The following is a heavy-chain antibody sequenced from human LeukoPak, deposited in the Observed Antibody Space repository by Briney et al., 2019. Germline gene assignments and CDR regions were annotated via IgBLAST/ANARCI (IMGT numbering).Heavy chain of an antibody. CDR3: ARGFGYCGGDCYSVFDY. CDR2: IIPILGTA. Sequence: ASVKVSCKASGYKFTGYYMHWVRQAPGQGLEWMGGIIPILGTANYAQKFQGRVAITTDESTSTAYMELSSLRSEDTAVYYCARGFGYCGGDCYSVFDYWGQGTLVTVSS. D-gene: IGHD2-21*02. V-gene: IGHV1-69*16. J-gene: IGHJ4*02. CDR1: GYKFTGYY.